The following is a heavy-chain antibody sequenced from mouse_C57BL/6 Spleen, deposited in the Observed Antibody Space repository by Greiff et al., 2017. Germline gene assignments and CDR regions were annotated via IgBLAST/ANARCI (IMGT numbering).Heavy chain of an antibody. V-gene: IGHV1-63*01. CDR1: GYTFTNYW. CDR3: ARYYYGSSDYAMDY. Sequence: VQLQQSGAELVRPGTSVTMSCKASGYTFTNYWIGWAKQRPGHGLEWIGVIYPGGGYTNYNEKFKGKATLTADKSSSTAYMQFSSLTSEDSAIYYCARYYYGSSDYAMDYWGQGTSVTVSS. J-gene: IGHJ4*01. D-gene: IGHD1-1*01. CDR2: IYPGGGYT.